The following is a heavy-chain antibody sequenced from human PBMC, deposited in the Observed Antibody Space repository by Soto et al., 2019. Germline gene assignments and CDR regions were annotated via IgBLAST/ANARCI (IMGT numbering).Heavy chain of an antibody. CDR3: AKDLRMETAATPNSDLDY. Sequence: QVQLVESGGGVVQPGRSLRLSCAASGFTFSSYGMYWVRQAPGKGLEWVAVISYDGSKKYYGDSVKGRFTVSRDTSKNTLYLQMNSLRAEDTAVYYCAKDLRMETAATPNSDLDYWGQGNLVTVSS. J-gene: IGHJ4*02. CDR1: GFTFSSYG. V-gene: IGHV3-30*18. CDR2: ISYDGSKK. D-gene: IGHD6-25*01.